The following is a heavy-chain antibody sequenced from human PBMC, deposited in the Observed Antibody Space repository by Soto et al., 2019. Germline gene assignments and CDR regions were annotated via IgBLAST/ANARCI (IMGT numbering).Heavy chain of an antibody. CDR3: ARDAQLRYFDWLPLDY. Sequence: QVQLVQSGAEVKKPGASVKVSCKASGYIFTSYGISWVRQAPGQGLEWMGWISVYNGNTNYAQNLQGRDTMTTDTITSTAYMELRSLRSDDTAVYYCARDAQLRYFDWLPLDYWGQGTLVTVSS. CDR2: ISVYNGNT. D-gene: IGHD3-9*01. J-gene: IGHJ4*02. CDR1: GYIFTSYG. V-gene: IGHV1-18*01.